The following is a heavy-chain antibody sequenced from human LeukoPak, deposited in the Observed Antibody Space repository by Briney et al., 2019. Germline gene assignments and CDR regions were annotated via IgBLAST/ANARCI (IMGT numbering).Heavy chain of an antibody. V-gene: IGHV3-30*09. J-gene: IGHJ4*02. CDR1: GFTFSSYA. D-gene: IGHD2-15*01. CDR2: ISYDGSNK. CDR3: ARESYGAAPNGY. Sequence: PGRSLRLSCAASGFTFSSYAMHWVRQAPGKGLEWVAVISYDGSNKYYADSVKGRFAISRDNSKNTLYLQMNSLRAEDTAVYYCARESYGAAPNGYWGQGTLVTVSS.